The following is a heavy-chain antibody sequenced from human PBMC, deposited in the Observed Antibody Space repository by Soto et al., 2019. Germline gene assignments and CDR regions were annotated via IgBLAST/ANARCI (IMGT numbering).Heavy chain of an antibody. V-gene: IGHV4-28*01. CDR3: ARREIQGPIDY. Sequence: QVQLQESGPGLVKPSDTLSLTCAVSGYSISSSNWWGWIRQPPGKGLGWIGYIYYSGTTYYNPSLKSRVTMSVETSNNQFSLKLTSVTAVDTAVYYCARREIQGPIDYWGQGTLVTVSS. CDR1: GYSISSSNW. D-gene: IGHD1-26*01. CDR2: IYYSGTT. J-gene: IGHJ4*02.